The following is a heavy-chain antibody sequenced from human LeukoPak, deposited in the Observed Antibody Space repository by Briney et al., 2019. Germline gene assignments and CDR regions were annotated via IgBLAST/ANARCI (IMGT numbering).Heavy chain of an antibody. CDR3: ARVLGYYNYMDV. D-gene: IGHD3-16*01. CDR2: MNPNSGNT. J-gene: IGHJ6*03. V-gene: IGHV1-8*01. CDR1: GYTFTSYD. Sequence: SVKVSCKASGYTFTSYDINWVRQATGPGLEWMGWMNPNSGNTGYAQKFQGRVTMTRNTSIRTAYMQLSSLRSEDTAVYYCARVLGYYNYMDVRGKGTTVTVSS.